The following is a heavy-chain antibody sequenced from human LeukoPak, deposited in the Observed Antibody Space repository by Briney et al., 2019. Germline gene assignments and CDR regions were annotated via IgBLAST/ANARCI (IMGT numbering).Heavy chain of an antibody. CDR2: IKQDGSEK. Sequence: GGSLRLSCAASGFTFSSYWMSWVRQAPGKGLEWVANIKQDGSEKYYVDSVKGRFTISRDNTKNSLYLQMNSLRADDTAVYYCARVGATIDFDYWGQGTLVTVSS. J-gene: IGHJ4*02. CDR3: ARVGATIDFDY. D-gene: IGHD1-26*01. V-gene: IGHV3-7*01. CDR1: GFTFSSYW.